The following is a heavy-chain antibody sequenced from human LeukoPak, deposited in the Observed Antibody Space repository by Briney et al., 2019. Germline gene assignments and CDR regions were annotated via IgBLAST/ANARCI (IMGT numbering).Heavy chain of an antibody. CDR2: ISDSGDRT. CDR1: GFTFSTYA. Sequence: GGSLRLSCAASGFTFSTYAINWVRQAPGKGLEWVSGISDSGDRTYYADSVGGRFTISRDSSKNTLYLQMNSLRAEDTAVYYCAKEGGYSRGWSYFDYWGQGTLVTVSS. V-gene: IGHV3-23*01. D-gene: IGHD6-19*01. CDR3: AKEGGYSRGWSYFDY. J-gene: IGHJ4*02.